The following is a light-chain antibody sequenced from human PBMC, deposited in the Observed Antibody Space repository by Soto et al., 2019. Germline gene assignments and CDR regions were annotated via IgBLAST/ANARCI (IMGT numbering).Light chain of an antibody. V-gene: IGLV2-14*01. Sequence: QSALTQPASVPGSPGQSITISCTGTSSDVGSYNYVSWYQQHPGKAPKLIIYDVSDRPSGVSNRFSGSKSGNTASLTISGLQAEDEADYYCSSYTSSSTPGVFGGGTKVTVL. CDR1: SSDVGSYNY. CDR2: DVS. CDR3: SSYTSSSTPGV. J-gene: IGLJ2*01.